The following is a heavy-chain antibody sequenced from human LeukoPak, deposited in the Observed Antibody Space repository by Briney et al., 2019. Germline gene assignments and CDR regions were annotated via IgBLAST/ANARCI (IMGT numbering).Heavy chain of an antibody. J-gene: IGHJ4*02. CDR1: GGTFSSYA. CDR3: ARDRGLDGYNCTFDY. Sequence: AAVKVSCKASGGTFSSYAISWVRQAPGQGLEWMGGIIPIFGTANYAQKFQGRVTITADESTSTAYMELSSLRSEDTAVYYCARDRGLDGYNCTFDYWGQGTLVTVSS. CDR2: IIPIFGTA. V-gene: IGHV1-69*01. D-gene: IGHD5-24*01.